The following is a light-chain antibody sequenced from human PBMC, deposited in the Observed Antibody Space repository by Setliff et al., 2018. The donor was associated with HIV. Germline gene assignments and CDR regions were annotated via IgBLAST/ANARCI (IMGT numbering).Light chain of an antibody. V-gene: IGLV2-23*01. CDR3: CSNTGSNTYV. Sequence: QSALAQPASVSGSPGQSITISCTGTSGDVGRYNLVSWYQQQPGKAPKPMIYQATKRPSGVSNRFSGSKSGNTASLTISGLQAEDEADYYCCSNTGSNTYVFGSGTKVTV. CDR1: SGDVGRYNL. J-gene: IGLJ1*01. CDR2: QAT.